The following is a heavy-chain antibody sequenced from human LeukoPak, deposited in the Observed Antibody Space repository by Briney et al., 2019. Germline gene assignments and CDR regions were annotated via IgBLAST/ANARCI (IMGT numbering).Heavy chain of an antibody. Sequence: GSLRLXXAASGFXFSSYWMSWVRQAPGKGLEWVANIKQDGSEKYYVDSVKGRFTISRDNAKNSLYLQMNSLRAEDTAVYYCARLRADWLLYYYYYGMDVWGQGTTVTVSS. V-gene: IGHV3-7*01. CDR1: GFXFSSYW. CDR3: ARLRADWLLYYYYYGMDV. J-gene: IGHJ6*02. CDR2: IKQDGSEK. D-gene: IGHD3-9*01.